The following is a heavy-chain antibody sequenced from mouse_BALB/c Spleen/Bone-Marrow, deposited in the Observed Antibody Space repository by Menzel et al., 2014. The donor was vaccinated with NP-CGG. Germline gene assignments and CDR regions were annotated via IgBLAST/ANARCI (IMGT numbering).Heavy chain of an antibody. J-gene: IGHJ2*01. CDR2: IYPGSSSS. D-gene: IGHD2-4*01. V-gene: IGHV1S22*01. Sequence: LQQPGSELVRPGASVKLSCKASGYTFTSYWMHWVKQRPGQGLEWIGNIYPGSSSSNYDEKFKSKATLTVDTSPSTAYMQLTSLTSEDSAIYYCTRWGLRRIDYWGQGTTLTVSS. CDR3: TRWGLRRIDY. CDR1: GYTFTSYW.